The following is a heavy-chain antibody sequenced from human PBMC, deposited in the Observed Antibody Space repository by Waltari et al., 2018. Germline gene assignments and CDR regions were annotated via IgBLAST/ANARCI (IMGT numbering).Heavy chain of an antibody. V-gene: IGHV4-34*01. J-gene: IGHJ5*02. CDR1: GGSFSGYY. CDR3: ARSVCGGGSCYGWFDP. CDR2: INHRGST. Sequence: QVQLQQWGAGLLKPSETLSLTCAVYGGSFSGYYWSWIRQPPGKGLEWIGEINHRGSTNYNPSLKSRVTISVDTSKNQVSLKLSSGTAADTAVYYCARSVCGGGSCYGWFDPWGQGTLVTVSS. D-gene: IGHD2-15*01.